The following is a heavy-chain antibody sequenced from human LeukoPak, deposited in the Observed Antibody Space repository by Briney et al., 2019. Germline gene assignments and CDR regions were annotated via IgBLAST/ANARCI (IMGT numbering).Heavy chain of an antibody. CDR2: IKSRRDGGTT. Sequence: GGSLRLSCGASGLTVSDAWMSWVRQAPGKGLEWVGRIKSRRDGGTTDFAAPVKGRFSISRDDSKNTLYLQMNSLTMEDTAVYYCTTPPASGQGNPVTVSS. V-gene: IGHV3-15*01. J-gene: IGHJ5*02. CDR1: GLTVSDAW. CDR3: TTPPA.